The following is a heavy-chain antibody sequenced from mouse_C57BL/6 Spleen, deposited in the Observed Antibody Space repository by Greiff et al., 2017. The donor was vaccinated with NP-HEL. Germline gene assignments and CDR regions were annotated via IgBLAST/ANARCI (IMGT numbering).Heavy chain of an antibody. CDR2: IRNKANGYTT. V-gene: IGHV7-3*01. CDR3: ARSPIYYGNSGYFDV. D-gene: IGHD2-1*01. Sequence: EVQGVESGGGLVQPGGSLSLSCAASGFTFTDYYMSWVRQPPGKALEWLGFIRNKANGYTTEYSASVKGRFTISRDNSQSILYLQMNALRAEDSATYYCARSPIYYGNSGYFDVWGTGTTVTVSS. CDR1: GFTFTDYY. J-gene: IGHJ1*03.